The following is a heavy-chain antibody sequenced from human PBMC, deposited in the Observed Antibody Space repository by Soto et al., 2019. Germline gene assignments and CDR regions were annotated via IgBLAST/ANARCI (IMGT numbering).Heavy chain of an antibody. Sequence: SETLSLTCTVSGGSISSGDYYWSWIRQPPGKGLEWIGYIYYSGSTYYNPSLKSRVTISVDTSKTQFSVKLSSVTAADTPVYYCARGSPLLWFGELMPAHYGMDVWGQGTTVTVSS. CDR2: IYYSGST. D-gene: IGHD3-10*01. CDR1: GGSISSGDYY. J-gene: IGHJ6*02. V-gene: IGHV4-30-4*01. CDR3: ARGSPLLWFGELMPAHYGMDV.